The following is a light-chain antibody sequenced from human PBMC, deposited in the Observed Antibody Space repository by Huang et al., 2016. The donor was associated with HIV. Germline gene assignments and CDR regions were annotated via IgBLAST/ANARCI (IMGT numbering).Light chain of an antibody. CDR2: NAS. Sequence: VLTQSPATLSLSPGDRATLSCRASQSLNNYLAWYQQMPGQAPRLLIYNASIRARAIPASFSGSGSGTDFTLTISSLKPEDFATYYCQQRSSSLTFGGGTKVDI. J-gene: IGKJ4*01. V-gene: IGKV3-11*01. CDR3: QQRSSSLT. CDR1: QSLNNY.